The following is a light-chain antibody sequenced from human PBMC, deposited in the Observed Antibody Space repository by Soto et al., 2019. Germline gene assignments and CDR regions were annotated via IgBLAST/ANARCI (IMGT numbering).Light chain of an antibody. CDR1: QSVSSN. CDR2: DAF. V-gene: IGKV3-15*01. J-gene: IGKJ1*01. CDR3: QQYNNWPGT. Sequence: EIVMTQSPATLSVSPGERATLSCRASQSVSSNLAWYQQKPGQAPRLLIYDAFTRATGIPARFSASGSGTEFTLTISSLQSEDFAVYSCQQYNNWPGTFGKGTKVEIK.